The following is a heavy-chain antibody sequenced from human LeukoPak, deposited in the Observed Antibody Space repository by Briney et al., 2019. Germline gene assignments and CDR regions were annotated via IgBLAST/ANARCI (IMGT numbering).Heavy chain of an antibody. CDR2: INTDGGST. Sequence: PGGSLRLSCAASGFTFGSYWMHWVRQAPGKGLVWVSRINTDGGSTTYADSVKGRFTISRDNAKNTLYLQVNSLRAEDTAVYYCGRGFSIVPAGIPDYWGLGTLVTVSS. J-gene: IGHJ4*02. CDR3: GRGFSIVPAGIPDY. V-gene: IGHV3-74*01. CDR1: GFTFGSYW. D-gene: IGHD2-2*02.